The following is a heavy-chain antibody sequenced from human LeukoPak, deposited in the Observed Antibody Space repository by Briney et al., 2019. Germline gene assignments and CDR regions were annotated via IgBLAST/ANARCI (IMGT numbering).Heavy chain of an antibody. J-gene: IGHJ4*02. CDR2: MNAGNGDT. D-gene: IGHD4-17*01. V-gene: IGHV1-3*01. Sequence: ASVKVSCKASGYTFTSYVMHWVRQAPGQRLEWMGRMNAGNGDTNYSQKFRDRVTISWDTSASTAYMRLSSLRSEDTAVYFCARGDDYGDYLDDYWGQGTLVTVSS. CDR3: ARGDDYGDYLDDY. CDR1: GYTFTSYV.